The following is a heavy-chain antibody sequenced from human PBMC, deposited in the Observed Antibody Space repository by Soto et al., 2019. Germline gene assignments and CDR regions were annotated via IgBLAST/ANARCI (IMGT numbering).Heavy chain of an antibody. Sequence: EVQLVESGGGLGKPGGSLRLSCAASGFTFSSYSMNWDRQAPGKGLEWVSCISSSSSYIYYAVSVKGRFTISRDNAKNSLYRQMNSLRAEDTAVYYCARDDYWGQGTLVTVSS. CDR1: GFTFSSYS. V-gene: IGHV3-21*01. J-gene: IGHJ4*02. CDR3: ARDDY. CDR2: ISSSSSYI.